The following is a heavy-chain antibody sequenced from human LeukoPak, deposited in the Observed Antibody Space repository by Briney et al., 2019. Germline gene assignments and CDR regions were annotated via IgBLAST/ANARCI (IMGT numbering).Heavy chain of an antibody. D-gene: IGHD2-15*01. CDR3: ARDKRDCSGGSCYSDYYYGMDV. Sequence: SSETLSLTCTVSGGAISSYYWSWIRQPAGEGLEWVGRIYTSGCTNYNPSLKSRVTMSVDTSKNQFSLKLSSVTAADTAVYYCARDKRDCSGGSCYSDYYYGMDVWGQGTTVTVSS. CDR1: GGAISSYY. J-gene: IGHJ6*02. CDR2: IYTSGCT. V-gene: IGHV4-4*07.